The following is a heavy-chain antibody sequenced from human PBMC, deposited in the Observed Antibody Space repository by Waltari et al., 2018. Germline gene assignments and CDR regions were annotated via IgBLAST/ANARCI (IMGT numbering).Heavy chain of an antibody. Sequence: EVQLVESGGSLVQPGGSLRLSCVATASTFGHYAMHWVRQAPGKGLEYVSAISSNGGVTYYANSVKGRFTISRDNSKDTVYLHMGSLRVEDMAMYYCASLDTPKDYWGQGTLVTVSS. CDR1: ASTFGHYA. CDR2: ISSNGGVT. D-gene: IGHD5-18*01. CDR3: ASLDTPKDY. J-gene: IGHJ4*02. V-gene: IGHV3-64*01.